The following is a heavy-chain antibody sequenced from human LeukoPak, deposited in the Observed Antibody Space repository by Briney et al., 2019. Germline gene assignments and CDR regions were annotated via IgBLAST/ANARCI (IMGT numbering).Heavy chain of an antibody. CDR1: GFTVSSNY. V-gene: IGHV3-53*01. D-gene: IGHD6-6*01. J-gene: IGHJ4*02. CDR2: IYSGGST. CDR3: AKDIVGSSRD. Sequence: GGSLRLSCAASGFTVSSNYMSWVRQAPGKGLEWVSVIYSGGSTYYADSVKGRFTISRDNAKNSLYLQMNSLRAEDTAVYYCAKDIVGSSRDWGQGTLVTVSS.